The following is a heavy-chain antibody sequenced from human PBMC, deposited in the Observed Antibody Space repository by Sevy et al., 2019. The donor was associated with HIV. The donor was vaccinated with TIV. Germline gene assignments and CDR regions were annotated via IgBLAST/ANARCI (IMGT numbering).Heavy chain of an antibody. CDR2: ISYHGTNT. V-gene: IGHV3-30-3*01. CDR1: GFTFNTHA. CDR3: AREAGYTTGWSPGNY. Sequence: GGSLRLSCAASGFTFNTHAMHWVRQAPGKGLEWVALISYHGTNTYYADSVKGRFTISRDNSKNTLNLQMNGLRTEDTAVYYCAREAGYTTGWSPGNYWGQGTLVTVSS. D-gene: IGHD2-8*02. J-gene: IGHJ4*02.